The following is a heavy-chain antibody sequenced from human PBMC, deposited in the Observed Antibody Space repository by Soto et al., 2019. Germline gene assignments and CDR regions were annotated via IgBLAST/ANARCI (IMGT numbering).Heavy chain of an antibody. CDR1: GYTFTTYG. D-gene: IGHD2-21*02. J-gene: IGHJ3*02. CDR3: ARDGKCSGGDCIDAFDI. Sequence: QVQLVQSGAEVKKPGASVKVSCKASGYTFTTYGISWVRQAPGQGLEWMGWISTYNGLTKYAQKLQGRVTMTTDTSTARAYMELRSLRSDDTAVYYCARDGKCSGGDCIDAFDIWGQGTMVTVSS. CDR2: ISTYNGLT. V-gene: IGHV1-18*01.